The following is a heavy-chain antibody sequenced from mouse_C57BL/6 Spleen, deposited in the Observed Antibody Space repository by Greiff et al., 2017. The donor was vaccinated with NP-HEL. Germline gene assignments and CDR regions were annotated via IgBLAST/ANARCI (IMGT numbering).Heavy chain of an antibody. CDR1: GYTFTSYW. V-gene: IGHV1-69*01. CDR2: IDPSDSYT. CDR3: ARLTGSLYWYFDV. Sequence: VQLQQPGAELVMPGASVKLSCKASGYTFTSYWMHWVKQRPGQGLEWIGEIDPSDSYTNYNQKFKGKSTLTVDKSSSTAYMQLSSLTSEDSAVYYCARLTGSLYWYFDVWGTGTTVTVSS. D-gene: IGHD4-1*01. J-gene: IGHJ1*03.